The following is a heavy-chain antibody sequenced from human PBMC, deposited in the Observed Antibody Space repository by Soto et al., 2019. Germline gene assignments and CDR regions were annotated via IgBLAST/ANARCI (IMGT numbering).Heavy chain of an antibody. CDR3: ARRWGEGRGDY. J-gene: IGHJ4*02. V-gene: IGHV4-4*02. Sequence: QVQLQESGPGLVKPSGTLSLTCAVSGGSISSSNWWSWVRQPPGKGLEWIGEIYHSGNTNYNPSLKSRVTMAVDKSRNQFSLKLSSVTAADTAVYYCARRWGEGRGDYWGQGTLVTVSS. CDR1: GGSISSSNW. D-gene: IGHD3-10*01. CDR2: IYHSGNT.